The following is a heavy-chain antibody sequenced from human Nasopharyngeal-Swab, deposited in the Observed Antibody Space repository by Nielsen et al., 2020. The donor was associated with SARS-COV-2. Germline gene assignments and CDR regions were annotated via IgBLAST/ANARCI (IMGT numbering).Heavy chain of an antibody. J-gene: IGHJ4*02. CDR3: AKGGLAVVPAAMYHY. V-gene: IGHV3-30-3*01. CDR2: ISYDGSNK. Sequence: GESLKISCAASGFTFSSYAMHWVRQAPGKGLEWVAVISYDGSNKYYADSVKGRFTISRDNSKNTLYLQMNSLRAEDTAVYYCAKGGLAVVPAAMYHYWGQGTLVTVSS. D-gene: IGHD2-2*01. CDR1: GFTFSSYA.